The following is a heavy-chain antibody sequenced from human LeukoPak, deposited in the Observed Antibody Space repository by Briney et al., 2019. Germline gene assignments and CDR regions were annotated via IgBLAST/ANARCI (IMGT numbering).Heavy chain of an antibody. D-gene: IGHD2-15*01. CDR1: GFTFSSYA. Sequence: PGRSLRLSCAASGFTFSSYAMHWVRQAPGKGLEWVAVISYDGSNKYYADSVKGRFTISRDNSKNTLYLQMNSLRAEDTAVYYCAREVLLRFDYWGQGTLVTVSS. J-gene: IGHJ4*02. CDR2: ISYDGSNK. CDR3: AREVLLRFDY. V-gene: IGHV3-30*04.